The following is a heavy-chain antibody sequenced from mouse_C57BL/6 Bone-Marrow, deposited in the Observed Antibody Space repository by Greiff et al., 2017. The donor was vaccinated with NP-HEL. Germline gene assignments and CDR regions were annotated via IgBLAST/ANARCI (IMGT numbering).Heavy chain of an antibody. CDR3: ARTGDDYDGAMDY. CDR1: GFTFSDYY. CDR2: ISNGGGST. V-gene: IGHV5-12*01. Sequence: VQLQESGGGLVQPGGSLKLSCAASGFTFSDYYMYWVRQTPEKRLEWVAYISNGGGSTYYPDTVKGRFTISRDNAKNTLYLQMSRLKSEDTAMYYCARTGDDYDGAMDYWGQGTSVTVSS. J-gene: IGHJ4*01. D-gene: IGHD2-4*01.